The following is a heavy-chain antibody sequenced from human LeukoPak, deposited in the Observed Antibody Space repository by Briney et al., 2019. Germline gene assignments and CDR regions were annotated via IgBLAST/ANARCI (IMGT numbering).Heavy chain of an antibody. CDR2: IYYSGST. V-gene: IGHV4-38-2*02. CDR3: ARDGLHYYDSSGYPDY. J-gene: IGHJ4*02. D-gene: IGHD3-22*01. CDR1: GYPISSGYQ. Sequence: SETLSLTCTISGYPISSGYQWGWIRQPPGKGLEWIGNIYYSGSTYYNPSLKSRVTISVDTSKNQFSLKLSSVTAADTAVYYCARDGLHYYDSSGYPDYWGQGTLVTVSS.